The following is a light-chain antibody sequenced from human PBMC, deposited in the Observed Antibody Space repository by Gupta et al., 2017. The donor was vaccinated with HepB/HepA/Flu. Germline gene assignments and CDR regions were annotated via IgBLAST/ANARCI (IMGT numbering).Light chain of an antibody. CDR3: RQGLQTPLT. J-gene: IGKJ4*01. CDR1: QSLLHSNGYNY. CDR2: WVS. V-gene: IGKV2-28*01. Sequence: DIVMTQSPLSLPVTPGEPASISCRSSQSLLHSNGYNYLDWFQQKPGQSPQLLIYWVSNRDSGVPDRISGSGSGTDFTLKISRVEAEDVGVYYCRQGLQTPLTFGGGTKVEIK.